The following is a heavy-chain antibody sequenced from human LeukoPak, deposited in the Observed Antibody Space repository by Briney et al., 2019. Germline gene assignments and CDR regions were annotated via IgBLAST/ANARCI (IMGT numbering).Heavy chain of an antibody. CDR2: ISAYNGNT. CDR1: GYTFTSYG. CDR3: ALKLWFGESDAFDI. J-gene: IGHJ3*02. D-gene: IGHD3-10*01. V-gene: IGHV1-18*01. Sequence: ASVKVSCKASGYTFTSYGISWVRQAPGQGLEWMGWISAYNGNTNYAQKLQGRVTMTTDTSTSTAYMELRSLRSDDTAVYYCALKLWFGESDAFDIWGQGTMVTVSS.